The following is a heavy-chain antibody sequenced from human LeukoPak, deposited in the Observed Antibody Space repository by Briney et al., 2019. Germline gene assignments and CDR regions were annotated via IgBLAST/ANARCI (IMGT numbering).Heavy chain of an antibody. CDR2: ISGSGNVI. V-gene: IGHV3-48*03. J-gene: IGHJ6*03. CDR1: GFTFSSYE. Sequence: GGSLRLSCVASGFTFSSYEMNWVRQAPGKGLEWVSYISGSGNVIYYADSVKGRFTISRDNAKNSLYLQMNSLRAEDTAVYYCARDWDTDYSYDYYMDVWGKGTTVTVSS. CDR3: ARDWDTDYSYDYYMDV. D-gene: IGHD5-18*01.